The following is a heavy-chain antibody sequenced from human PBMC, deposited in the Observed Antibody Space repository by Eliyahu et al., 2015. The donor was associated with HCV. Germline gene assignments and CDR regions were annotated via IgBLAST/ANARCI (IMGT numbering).Heavy chain of an antibody. CDR3: AREDQSFDY. CDR1: GDSVPHNXVA. D-gene: IGHD2-2*01. CDR2: TYFRSKWYN. Sequence: QVQLQQSGPGLVKPSQTLSLTCXISGDSVPHNXVAWNWIRQSPSRGLEWLGRTYFRSKWYNDYAISVKGRITINPDTSKNQFSLQVNSVTPEDTAMYYCAREDQSFDYWGQGTLVTVSS. J-gene: IGHJ4*02. V-gene: IGHV6-1*01.